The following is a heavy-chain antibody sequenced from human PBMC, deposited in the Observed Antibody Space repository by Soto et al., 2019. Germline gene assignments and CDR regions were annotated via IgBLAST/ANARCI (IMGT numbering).Heavy chain of an antibody. J-gene: IGHJ4*02. Sequence: SETLALTCTVSGGSISSGGYYWSWIRQHPGKGLEWIGYIYYSGSTYYNPSLKSRVTISVDTSKNQFSLKLSSVTAADTAVYYCARGPALDHFDYWGQGTLVTVSS. CDR2: IYYSGST. CDR3: ARGPALDHFDY. CDR1: GGSISSGGYY. D-gene: IGHD3-3*01. V-gene: IGHV4-31*03.